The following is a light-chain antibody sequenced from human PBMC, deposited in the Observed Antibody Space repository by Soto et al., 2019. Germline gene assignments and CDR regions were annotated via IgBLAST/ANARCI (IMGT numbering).Light chain of an antibody. V-gene: IGKV3-20*01. CDR1: QDIRSH. CDR2: DAS. CDR3: QQYGTSPRT. J-gene: IGKJ1*01. Sequence: EIVLTQSPGTLSLSPGERVTRSCRASQDIRSHLAWYQQKPGQAPRLLIFDASSRATGIPDRFSGSGSGTAFTLSISRLEPEDFAVYYCQQYGTSPRTFGQGPKVDIK.